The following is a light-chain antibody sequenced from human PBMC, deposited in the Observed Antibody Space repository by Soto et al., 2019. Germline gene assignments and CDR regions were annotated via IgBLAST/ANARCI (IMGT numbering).Light chain of an antibody. J-gene: IGKJ1*01. CDR1: QSVSSN. CDR3: QQGYSTPWA. V-gene: IGKV3-15*01. Sequence: IVLTPSPATVSVSPGETSTLSSRASQSVSSNLAWYQQKPGQAPRLLIYGASTRATDIPARFSGSGSETDFTLTISSLQPGDFAAYSSQQGYSTPWAVGQGTKVDIK. CDR2: GAS.